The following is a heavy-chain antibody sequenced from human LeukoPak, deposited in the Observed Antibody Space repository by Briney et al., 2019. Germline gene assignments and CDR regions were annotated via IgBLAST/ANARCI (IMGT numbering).Heavy chain of an antibody. CDR2: IWYDGSNK. D-gene: IGHD3-22*01. CDR3: AREEDSSGYYAEYFQH. CDR1: GFTFSSYG. V-gene: IGHV3-33*01. Sequence: GGSLRLSCAASGFTFSSYGMHWVRQAPGKGLEWVAVIWYDGSNKYYADSVKGRFTISRDNSKNTLYLQMNSLRAEDTAVYYCAREEDSSGYYAEYFQHWGQGTLVTVSS. J-gene: IGHJ1*01.